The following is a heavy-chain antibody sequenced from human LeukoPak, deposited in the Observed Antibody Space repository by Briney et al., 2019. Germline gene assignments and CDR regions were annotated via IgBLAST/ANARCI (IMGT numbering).Heavy chain of an antibody. Sequence: GGSLRLSCAASGFSFSSYAMRWVRQAPGKGLGWVSAISGSGGSTYYADSVKGRFTISRDNSKNTLYLQMNSLRAEDTAVYYCAKDRITMIVATFDYWGQGTLVTVSS. CDR3: AKDRITMIVATFDY. J-gene: IGHJ4*02. CDR2: ISGSGGST. V-gene: IGHV3-23*01. D-gene: IGHD3-22*01. CDR1: GFSFSSYA.